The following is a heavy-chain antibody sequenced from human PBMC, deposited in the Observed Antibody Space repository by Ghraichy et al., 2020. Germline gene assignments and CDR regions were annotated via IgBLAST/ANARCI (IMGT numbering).Heavy chain of an antibody. CDR3: ARGDIVVVPAARGGYGMDV. D-gene: IGHD2-2*01. Sequence: GGSLRLSCAASGFTFSSYSMNWVRQAPGKGLEWVSSISSSSSYIYYANSVKGRFTISRDNAKNSLYLQMNSLRAEDTAVYYCARGDIVVVPAARGGYGMDVWGQGTTVTVSS. J-gene: IGHJ6*02. V-gene: IGHV3-21*01. CDR2: ISSSSSYI. CDR1: GFTFSSYS.